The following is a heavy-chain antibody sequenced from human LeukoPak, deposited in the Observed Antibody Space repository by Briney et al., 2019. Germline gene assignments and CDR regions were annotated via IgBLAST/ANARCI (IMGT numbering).Heavy chain of an antibody. CDR1: GYTFTGYY. V-gene: IGHV1-2*02. Sequence: ASVKVSCKASGYTFTGYYMHWVRQAPGQGLEWMGWINPNSGGTNYAQEFQGRVTMTRDTSISTAYMELSRLRSDDTAVYYCALSNVDTAMVAFGFDYWGQGTLVTVSS. D-gene: IGHD5-18*01. CDR2: INPNSGGT. CDR3: ALSNVDTAMVAFGFDY. J-gene: IGHJ4*02.